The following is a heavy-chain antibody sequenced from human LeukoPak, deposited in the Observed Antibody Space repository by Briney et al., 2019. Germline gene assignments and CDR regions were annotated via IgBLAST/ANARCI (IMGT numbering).Heavy chain of an antibody. J-gene: IGHJ3*02. Sequence: GASVKVSCKASGYTFTSYDINWVRQATGQGLEWMGWMNPNSGNTGYAQKFQGRVTMTRNTSISTAYMELSSLRSEDTAVYYCAGGYSSSWCNRVDIWGQGTMVTVSS. CDR1: GYTFTSYD. CDR3: AGGYSSSWCNRVDI. D-gene: IGHD6-13*01. V-gene: IGHV1-8*01. CDR2: MNPNSGNT.